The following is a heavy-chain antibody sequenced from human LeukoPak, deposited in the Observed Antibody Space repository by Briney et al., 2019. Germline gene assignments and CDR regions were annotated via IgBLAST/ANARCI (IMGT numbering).Heavy chain of an antibody. J-gene: IGHJ4*02. CDR3: AREFSGVPAAGVRAGEL. CDR1: GGTFSGYA. Sequence: ASVKVSCKASGGTFSGYAISWVRQAPGQGLEWMGRIIPILGIANYAQKFQGRVTITADKSTSTAYMELSSLRSEDTAVYYCAREFSGVPAAGVRAGELWGQGTLVTVSS. CDR2: IIPILGIA. V-gene: IGHV1-69*04. D-gene: IGHD2-2*01.